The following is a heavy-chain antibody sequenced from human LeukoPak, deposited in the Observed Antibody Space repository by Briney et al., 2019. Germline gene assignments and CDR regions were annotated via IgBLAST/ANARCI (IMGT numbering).Heavy chain of an antibody. Sequence: SETLSLTCTVSGGSISSHYWSWIRQPPGKGLEWIGYIYYSGSTNYNPSLKSRVTISVDTSKNQFSLKLSSVTAADTAVYYCASSDYGDYPGTDYWGQGTLVTVSS. J-gene: IGHJ4*02. CDR3: ASSDYGDYPGTDY. D-gene: IGHD4-17*01. CDR1: GGSISSHY. CDR2: IYYSGST. V-gene: IGHV4-59*11.